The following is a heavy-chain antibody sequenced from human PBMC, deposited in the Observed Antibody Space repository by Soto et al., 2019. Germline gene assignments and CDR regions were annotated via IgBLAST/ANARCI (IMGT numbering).Heavy chain of an antibody. CDR3: EKAPSASDY. CDR2: VSSVGDST. J-gene: IGHJ4*02. Sequence: GGSLRLSCDASGFSFSDDWMHWVRQAPGKGLVWVSSVSSVGDSTDYADSVKGRFTISRDNSKNTLYLQMNSLRAEDTAVYYCEKAPSASDYWCQGTRVTVSS. V-gene: IGHV3-74*01. CDR1: GFSFSDDW.